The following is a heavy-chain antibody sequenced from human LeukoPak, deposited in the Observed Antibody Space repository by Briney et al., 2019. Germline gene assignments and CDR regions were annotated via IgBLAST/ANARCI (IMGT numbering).Heavy chain of an antibody. CDR2: ISSSGSTI. Sequence: PGGSLRLSCAASGFTFSDYYMSWIRQAPGKGLEWVSYISSSGSTIHYADSVKGRFTISRDNAKNSLYLQMSNLRAEDAAVYYCARGPFWSGYYDDWGQGTLVTVSS. D-gene: IGHD3-3*01. CDR3: ARGPFWSGYYDD. CDR1: GFTFSDYY. J-gene: IGHJ4*02. V-gene: IGHV3-11*01.